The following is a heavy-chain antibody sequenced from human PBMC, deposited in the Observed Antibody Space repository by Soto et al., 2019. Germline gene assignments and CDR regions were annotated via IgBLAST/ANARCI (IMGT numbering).Heavy chain of an antibody. J-gene: IGHJ6*02. V-gene: IGHV1-69*02. CDR2: IIPVLGVT. CDR3: ARRRYCGVDCYNKFYYGMDV. D-gene: IGHD2-21*02. CDR1: GSTFSSYT. Sequence: QVQLVQSGAEVRKPGSSVEVSCMASGSTFSSYTVNWVRQAPGQGLEWIGRIIPVLGVTHYARRFQGRVTITADRSRKTADIELTSLTSEDTAVYYCARRRYCGVDCYNKFYYGMDVWGQGTTVTVSS.